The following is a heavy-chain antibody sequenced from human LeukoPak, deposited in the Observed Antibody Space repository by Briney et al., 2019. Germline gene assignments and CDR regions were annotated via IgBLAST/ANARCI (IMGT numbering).Heavy chain of an antibody. J-gene: IGHJ3*02. D-gene: IGHD5-24*01. CDR3: ASPRDGYNSAFDI. CDR2: IYHSGST. CDR1: GYSISSGYY. Sequence: SETLSLTCTVSGYSISSGYYWGWIRQPPGKGLEWIGSIYHSGSTYYNPSLKSRVTISVDTSKNQFSLKLSSVTAADTAVYYCASPRDGYNSAFDIWGQGTMVTVSS. V-gene: IGHV4-38-2*02.